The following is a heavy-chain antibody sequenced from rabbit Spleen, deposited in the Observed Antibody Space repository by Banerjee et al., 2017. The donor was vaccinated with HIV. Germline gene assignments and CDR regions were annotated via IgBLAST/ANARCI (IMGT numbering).Heavy chain of an antibody. J-gene: IGHJ4*01. D-gene: IGHD6-1*01. Sequence: QQQLEESGGGLVKPGGTLTLTCKVSGFSLSSYDMCWVRQAPGKGLEWIGCINIAGNTWYASWVNGRFTISKTSTTVDLKMTSLTAADTANYFCAGGSVMYVGYGYTVAYFHLWGQGTLVTVS. CDR2: INIAGNT. CDR3: AGGSVMYVGYGYTVAYFHL. CDR1: GFSLSSYD. V-gene: IGHV1S17*01.